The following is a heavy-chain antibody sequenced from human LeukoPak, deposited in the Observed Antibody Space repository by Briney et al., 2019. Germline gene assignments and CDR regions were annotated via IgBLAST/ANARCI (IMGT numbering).Heavy chain of an antibody. D-gene: IGHD2-8*01. CDR1: GYSFTSYW. CDR3: ARGGDCTNGVCYPNWFDP. V-gene: IGHV5-51*01. Sequence: GESLQISCKGSGYSFTSYWIGWVRQMPGKGLEWMGIIYPGDSDTRYSPSFQGQVTISADKSISTAYLQWSSLKASDTAMYYCARGGDCTNGVCYPNWFDPWGQGTLVTVSS. J-gene: IGHJ5*02. CDR2: IYPGDSDT.